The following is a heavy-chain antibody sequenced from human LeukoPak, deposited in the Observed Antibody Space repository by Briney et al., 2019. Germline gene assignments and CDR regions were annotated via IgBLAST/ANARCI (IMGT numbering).Heavy chain of an antibody. Sequence: ASVKVSCKASGYMFTSYYMHWVRQAPGQGLEWMGIINPSGGSTTYAQKFQGRVTLTRDTSTSTVYMELSSLRSEDTALHYCARTADGSKTPVFDYWGQGTLVIVSS. J-gene: IGHJ4*02. D-gene: IGHD4-23*01. CDR2: INPSGGST. CDR3: ARTADGSKTPVFDY. V-gene: IGHV1-46*01. CDR1: GYMFTSYY.